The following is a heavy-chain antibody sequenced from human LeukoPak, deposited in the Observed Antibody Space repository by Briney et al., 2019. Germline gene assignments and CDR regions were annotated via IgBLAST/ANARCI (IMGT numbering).Heavy chain of an antibody. CDR2: INSDGSEG. D-gene: IGHD6-6*01. J-gene: IGHJ3*01. Sequence: GGSLRLSCAVSGFTFSGFWMSWSRQAPGKGLEWVASINSDGSEGYYADVVKGRFTISRDNAKNSLYLQINSLRAEDTAVYYCGRSSYSSTSRVWGQGTMDTVSS. CDR3: GRSSYSSTSRV. V-gene: IGHV3-7*03. CDR1: GFTFSGFW.